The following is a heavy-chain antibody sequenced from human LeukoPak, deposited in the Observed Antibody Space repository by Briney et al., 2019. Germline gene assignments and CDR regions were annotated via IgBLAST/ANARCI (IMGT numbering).Heavy chain of an antibody. D-gene: IGHD6-19*01. CDR3: ARDSIAVAASHGGTDY. CDR1: GGSISSSSYY. J-gene: IGHJ4*02. Sequence: SETLSLTCTVSGGSISSSSYYWGRIRQPPGKGLEWIGSIYYSGSTYYNPSLKSRVTISVDTSKNQFSLKLSSVTAADTAVYYCARDSIAVAASHGGTDYWGQGTLVTVSS. CDR2: IYYSGST. V-gene: IGHV4-39*07.